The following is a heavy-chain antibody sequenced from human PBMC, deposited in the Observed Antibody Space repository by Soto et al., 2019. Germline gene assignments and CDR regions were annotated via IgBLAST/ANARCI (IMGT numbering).Heavy chain of an antibody. CDR2: FDPEDGET. V-gene: IGHV1-24*01. CDR3: ATSGTSIAAAGLFDY. J-gene: IGHJ4*02. Sequence: ASVKVSCKVSGYTLTELSIHWVRQAPGKGLEWMGGFDPEDGETIYAQKFQGRVTMTEDTSTDTAYMELSSLRSEDTAVYYCATSGTSIAAAGLFDYWGQGTLVTVSS. D-gene: IGHD6-13*01. CDR1: GYTLTELS.